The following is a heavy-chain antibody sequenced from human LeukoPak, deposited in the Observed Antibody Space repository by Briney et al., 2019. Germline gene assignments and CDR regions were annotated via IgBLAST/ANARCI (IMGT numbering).Heavy chain of an antibody. CDR3: ARYLGGGYFDY. CDR1: GYTFTSYY. Sequence: RASVKVSCKASGYTFTSYYMHWVRQAPGQGLEWMGIINPSGGSTSYAQKFQGRVTMTRDMSTNTVYMELSSLRSEDTAVYYCARYLGGGYFDYWGQGTLVTVSS. V-gene: IGHV1-46*01. J-gene: IGHJ4*02. CDR2: INPSGGST. D-gene: IGHD3-16*01.